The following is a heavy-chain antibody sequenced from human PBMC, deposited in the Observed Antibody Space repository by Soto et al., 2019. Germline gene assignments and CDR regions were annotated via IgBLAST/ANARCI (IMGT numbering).Heavy chain of an antibody. V-gene: IGHV4-39*02. J-gene: IGHJ5*02. CDR3: ARLYTGNYIMYH. CDR2: TYYTGGA. CDR1: GGSLSGSSYF. Sequence: PSETLSLTCTVSGGSLSGSSYFWGWIRQPPGKGLECIGTTYYTGGAHYNPSLKSRVTISVDTSQSHFSLHLSSVTAADTAVYFCARLYTGNYIMYHWGPGTLVTVSS. D-gene: IGHD1-26*01.